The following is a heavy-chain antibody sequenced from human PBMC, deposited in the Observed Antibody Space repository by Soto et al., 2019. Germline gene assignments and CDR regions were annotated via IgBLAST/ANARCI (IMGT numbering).Heavy chain of an antibody. Sequence: QVQLVQSGAEVKKPGASVKVSCKASGYTFTRSGISWVRQAPGQGLEWMGWISTYNGDTNYAQKFQGRVTMTTYTSTSTAYMEMRSLRSDDTAVYYCAREGVAPYYYYGMDVWGQGTTVTVSS. V-gene: IGHV1-18*01. CDR1: GYTFTRSG. J-gene: IGHJ6*02. CDR3: AREGVAPYYYYGMDV. CDR2: ISTYNGDT. D-gene: IGHD5-12*01.